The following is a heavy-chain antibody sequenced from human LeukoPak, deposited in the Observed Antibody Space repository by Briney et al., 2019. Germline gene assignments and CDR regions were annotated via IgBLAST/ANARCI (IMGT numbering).Heavy chain of an antibody. Sequence: PSETLSLTCTVSGGSISSGGYYWSWIRQPPGKGLEWIGYIYHSGSTYYNPSLKSRVTISVDRSKNQFSLKLSSVTAADTVVYYCARGAIGSSWYYFDYWGQGTLVTVSS. J-gene: IGHJ4*02. CDR3: ARGAIGSSWYYFDY. D-gene: IGHD6-13*01. CDR2: IYHSGST. V-gene: IGHV4-30-2*01. CDR1: GGSISSGGYY.